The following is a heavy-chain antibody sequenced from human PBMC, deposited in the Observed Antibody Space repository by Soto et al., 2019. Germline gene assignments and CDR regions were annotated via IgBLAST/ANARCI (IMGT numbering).Heavy chain of an antibody. J-gene: IGHJ6*02. D-gene: IGHD2-8*01. Sequence: EVQLVESGGGLVQPGGSPRLSCAASGFTFSSYSMNWVRQAPGKGLEWVSYISSSSSTIYYADSVKGRFTISRDNAKNSLYLQMNSLRDEDTAVYYCARGGLYCTNGVCHRGGMDVWGQGTTVTVSS. V-gene: IGHV3-48*02. CDR1: GFTFSSYS. CDR3: ARGGLYCTNGVCHRGGMDV. CDR2: ISSSSSTI.